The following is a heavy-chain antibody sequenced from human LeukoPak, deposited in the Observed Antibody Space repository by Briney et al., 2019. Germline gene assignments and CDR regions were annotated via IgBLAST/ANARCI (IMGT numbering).Heavy chain of an antibody. CDR3: ARGTRGTLGYCSGGSCYSFFY. CDR1: GYTFTRYY. V-gene: IGHV1-8*01. D-gene: IGHD2-15*01. CDR2: MNPNSGNT. J-gene: IGHJ4*02. Sequence: ASVKVSCKASGYTFTRYYINWVRQANGQGVEWMGWMNPNSGNTGYAQKFQARVTMTRNTSISTAYMELSSLRSEDTAVYYCARGTRGTLGYCSGGSCYSFFYWGQGTLVTVSS.